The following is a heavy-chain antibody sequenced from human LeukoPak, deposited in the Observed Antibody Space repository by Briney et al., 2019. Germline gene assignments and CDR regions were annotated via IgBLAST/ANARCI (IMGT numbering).Heavy chain of an antibody. D-gene: IGHD3-3*01. V-gene: IGHV4-59*08. CDR3: ARHSSDFWSGYYTNYYGVDG. J-gene: IGHJ6*02. Sequence: PSETLSLTCTVSGGSISSYYWSWIRQSPGKGLEWIGYIYYSGSTNYNPSLKSRLTISVDTSKNQFSLRLSSVTAADTAVYYCARHSSDFWSGYYTNYYGVDGWGRGTTVTVS. CDR2: IYYSGST. CDR1: GGSISSYY.